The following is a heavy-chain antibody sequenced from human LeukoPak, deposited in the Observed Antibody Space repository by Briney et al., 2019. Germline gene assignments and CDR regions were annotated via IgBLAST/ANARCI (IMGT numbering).Heavy chain of an antibody. CDR2: ISGSGSST. Sequence: GGTLRLSCAASGFTFRRYGMSWVRQAPEKGLEWVSAISGSGSSTYYGDSVKGRFTISRDNAKNSLYLQMNSLRAKDTAVYYCARAVGLAGFDIWGQGTMVTVSS. CDR1: GFTFRRYG. J-gene: IGHJ3*02. CDR3: ARAVGLAGFDI. V-gene: IGHV3-23*01. D-gene: IGHD3/OR15-3a*01.